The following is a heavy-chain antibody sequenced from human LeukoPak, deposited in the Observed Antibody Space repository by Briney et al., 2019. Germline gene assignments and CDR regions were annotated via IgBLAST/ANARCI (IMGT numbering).Heavy chain of an antibody. CDR2: FSGCGGCT. CDR1: GFTFSSHA. Sequence: GGSLRLLWVGTGFTFSSHAVSWVRPASGKGLELVSAFSGCGGCTYYADSVKGRFTISRDNSKNTLYLQMNSLRAEDTAVYYCAKRVAAGYSSGQGLTAEYFQHWGQGTLVTVSS. CDR3: AKRVAAGYSSGQGLTAEYFQH. J-gene: IGHJ1*01. V-gene: IGHV3-23*01. D-gene: IGHD6-19*01.